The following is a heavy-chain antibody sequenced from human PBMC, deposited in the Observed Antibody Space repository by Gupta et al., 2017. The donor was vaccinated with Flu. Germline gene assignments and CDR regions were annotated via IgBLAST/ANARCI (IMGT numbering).Heavy chain of an antibody. D-gene: IGHD6-19*01. CDR2: ISESGST. Sequence: QVQLQESGPGLGKPAETVSLICTVSGASISRYYWTWMRQSPGKGLEWIGYISESGSTNYTPSLQSRVTISVDTSKNQFSLKLRSMTAADTAVYFCARTREPHGWYAWADWGQGTLVTVSS. CDR1: GASISRYY. J-gene: IGHJ4*02. V-gene: IGHV4-59*12. CDR3: ARTREPHGWYAWAD.